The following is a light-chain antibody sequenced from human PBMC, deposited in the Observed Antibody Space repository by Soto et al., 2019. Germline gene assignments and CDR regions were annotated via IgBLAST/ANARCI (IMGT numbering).Light chain of an antibody. CDR1: QSFTTSQ. V-gene: IGKV3-20*01. CDR3: QQYASSPRT. J-gene: IGKJ1*01. Sequence: EIVLTQSPGTLSLSPGERATLFCRASQSFTTSQLAWYQQRPGQAPRVLIFGASRRDTGIPDRFSGSGSGTDFTLTISRLEPEDSAVYYCQQYASSPRTFGQGTTVEIK. CDR2: GAS.